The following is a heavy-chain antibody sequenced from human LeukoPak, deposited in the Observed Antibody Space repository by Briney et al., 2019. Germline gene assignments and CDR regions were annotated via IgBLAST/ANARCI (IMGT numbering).Heavy chain of an antibody. CDR2: ISGTGGST. CDR1: GFTFSSYA. D-gene: IGHD3-9*01. V-gene: IGHV3-23*01. CDR3: AKAGPGFYYYYGMDV. J-gene: IGHJ6*02. Sequence: PGGSLRLSCAASGFTFSSYAMSWVRQAPGKGLEWVSSISGTGGSTYYADSVKGRFTISRDNSKNTLYLQVNSLRAEDTALYYCAKAGPGFYYYYGMDVWGQGTTVTVSS.